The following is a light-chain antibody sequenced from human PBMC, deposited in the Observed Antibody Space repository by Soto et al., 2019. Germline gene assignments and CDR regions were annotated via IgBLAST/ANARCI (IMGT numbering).Light chain of an antibody. J-gene: IGKJ3*01. CDR1: QSISSW. V-gene: IGKV1-5*01. CDR2: DAS. CDR3: KQYNSFSFP. Sequence: DIQMTQSPSTLSASVGDRVTITCRARQSISSWLAWYQQKPGKAPKLLIYDASSLESGVPSRFSGSGSGTEVPLTISSLQPDDFATYYCKQYNSFSFPFAPGTKVDIK.